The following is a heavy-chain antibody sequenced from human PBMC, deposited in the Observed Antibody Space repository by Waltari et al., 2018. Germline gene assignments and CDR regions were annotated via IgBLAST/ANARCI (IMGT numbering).Heavy chain of an antibody. CDR3: ARYYFGSGSSHFDY. V-gene: IGHV4-39*01. J-gene: IGHJ4*02. Sequence: QLQLQESGPGLVKPSETLSLTCTVSGGSISSGTCYWAWIRQPPGKGLEWIGNIDYRGNTYYRQSLKSRVTISVDTSKNQFSLKLSSVTAADTAVYYCARYYFGSGSSHFDYWGQGTLLTVSS. CDR1: GGSISSGTCY. CDR2: IDYRGNT. D-gene: IGHD3-10*01.